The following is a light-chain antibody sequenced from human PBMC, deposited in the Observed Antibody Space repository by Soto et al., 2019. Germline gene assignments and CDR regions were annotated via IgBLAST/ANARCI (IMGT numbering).Light chain of an antibody. CDR2: GAS. V-gene: IGKV3-20*01. CDR3: QHYGSALFT. Sequence: EIVLTQSPGTLSLSPGERATLSCRASQSFSSSYLAWYQQKPGQAPRLLIYGASSRAAGLPDRFSGSGSVTDFNITLSSLEPEDVAVSYCQHYGSALFTFGPGTKVDVK. J-gene: IGKJ3*01. CDR1: QSFSSSY.